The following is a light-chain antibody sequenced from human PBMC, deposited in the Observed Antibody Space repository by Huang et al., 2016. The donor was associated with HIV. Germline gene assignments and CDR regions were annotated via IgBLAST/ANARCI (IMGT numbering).Light chain of an antibody. V-gene: IGKV1-39*01. Sequence: DIQMTQSPSSLSASVGDTVTITCRASQSISSYLNWYQQRPGKAPNLLIYAASNLQSGVPSRFSGSGSGTDFTLTISSLHPEDLATYYCQQTYSSLPTFGQGTRLE. J-gene: IGKJ5*01. CDR3: QQTYSSLPT. CDR1: QSISSY. CDR2: AAS.